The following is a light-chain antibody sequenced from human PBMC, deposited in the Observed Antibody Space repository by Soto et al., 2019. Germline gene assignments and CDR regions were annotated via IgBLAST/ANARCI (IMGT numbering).Light chain of an antibody. CDR1: SSDIGDYNY. J-gene: IGLJ1*01. V-gene: IGLV2-14*01. CDR2: EVS. CDR3: SSYTSDSIYV. Sequence: QSALTQPASVSGPPGQSITISCTGTSSDIGDYNYVSWYQHHPGKAPKLMIYEVSNRPSGVSNRFSGSKSGNTASLTISGLQAEDEADYYCSSYTSDSIYVFGTGTKLTVL.